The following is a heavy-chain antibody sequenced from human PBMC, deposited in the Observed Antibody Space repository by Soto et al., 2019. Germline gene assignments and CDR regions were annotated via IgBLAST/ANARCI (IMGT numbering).Heavy chain of an antibody. CDR1: GGSISSGDYY. CDR2: IYYSGST. Sequence: QVQLQESGPGLVKPSQTLSLTCTVSGGSISSGDYYWSWIRQPPGKGLEWIGYIYYSGSTYYNPSLKSRVTXXVXTXXNQFSLKLSSVTAADTAVYYCARGDTAMDPNWFDPWGQGTLVTVSS. CDR3: ARGDTAMDPNWFDP. V-gene: IGHV4-30-4*01. D-gene: IGHD5-18*01. J-gene: IGHJ5*02.